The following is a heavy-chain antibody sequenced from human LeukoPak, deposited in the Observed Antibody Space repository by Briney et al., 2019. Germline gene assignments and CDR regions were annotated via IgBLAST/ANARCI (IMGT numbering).Heavy chain of an antibody. CDR3: AREGRNGYSLDT. Sequence: KPSETLSLTCTVSGGSISSYYWSWIRQPPGKGLEWIGYIYYSGSTNYNPSLKSRVTISVDTSKNQFSLKLSSVTAADTAVYYCAREGRNGYSLDTWGQGTLVTVSS. V-gene: IGHV4-59*01. CDR2: IYYSGST. J-gene: IGHJ5*02. D-gene: IGHD3-3*01. CDR1: GGSISSYY.